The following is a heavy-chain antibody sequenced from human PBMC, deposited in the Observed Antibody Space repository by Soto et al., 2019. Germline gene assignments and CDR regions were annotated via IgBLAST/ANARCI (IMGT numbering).Heavy chain of an antibody. CDR3: ARGPRESGEWLLFDY. Sequence: QVQLVQSGADVKKPGASVKVSCKASGYTFSTYEINWVRRAAGQGLEWMGRMNPDNGNTVYAQKFQDRVTMTRNTSIITAYMELSRLRSDDTAVYYCARGPRESGEWLLFDYWGQGALVTVSS. V-gene: IGHV1-8*01. CDR2: MNPDNGNT. CDR1: GYTFSTYE. D-gene: IGHD3-3*01. J-gene: IGHJ4*02.